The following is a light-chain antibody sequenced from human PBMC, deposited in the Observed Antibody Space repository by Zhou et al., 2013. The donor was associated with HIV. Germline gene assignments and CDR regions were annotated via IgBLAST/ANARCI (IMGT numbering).Light chain of an antibody. CDR1: QSVNDW. J-gene: IGKJ1*01. Sequence: DIQMTQSPSTLSASIGDRVTITCRASQSVNDWLAWYQFKPGKAPRLLIYGASRLESGVPSRFSGGGSGTEFSLTINSLQPGDFATYFCQQSKSYPRTFGQGTNVEVK. V-gene: IGKV1-5*03. CDR2: GAS. CDR3: QQSKSYPRT.